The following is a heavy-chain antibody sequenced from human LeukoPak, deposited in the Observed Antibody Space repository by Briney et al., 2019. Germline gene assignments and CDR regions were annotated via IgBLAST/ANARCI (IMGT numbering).Heavy chain of an antibody. J-gene: IGHJ5*02. CDR1: GYIFSNYG. V-gene: IGHV1-18*01. D-gene: IGHD3-3*01. CDR2: ISGHSGNT. CDR3: AREARDVLRFLEWHVSRANWFDP. Sequence: ASVKVSCKASGYIFSNYGITWVRQAPGHGLEWMGWISGHSGNTNYAQKLQGRVTMTTDTSTSTAYMELRSLRSDDTAVYYCAREARDVLRFLEWHVSRANWFDPWGQGTLVTVSS.